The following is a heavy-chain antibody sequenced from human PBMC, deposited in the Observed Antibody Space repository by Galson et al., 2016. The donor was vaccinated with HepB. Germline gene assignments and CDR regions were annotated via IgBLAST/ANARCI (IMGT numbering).Heavy chain of an antibody. Sequence: SETLSLTCTVSGGSIISSDYYWGWVRQPPGKGLEWIGSIYYSVGTYNNPSLRSRVTLSVDTSREQFSLRLTSVTAADRGLYYCARHARYSYGYRWFDSWGQGTLVIVSS. CDR3: ARHARYSYGYRWFDS. CDR2: IYYSVGT. J-gene: IGHJ5*01. D-gene: IGHD5-18*01. V-gene: IGHV4-39*01. CDR1: GGSIISSDYY.